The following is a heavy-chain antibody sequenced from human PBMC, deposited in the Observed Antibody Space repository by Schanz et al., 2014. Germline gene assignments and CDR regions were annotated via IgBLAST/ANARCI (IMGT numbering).Heavy chain of an antibody. J-gene: IGHJ4*02. CDR3: ARELRLEYYFDS. V-gene: IGHV1-46*01. Sequence: QVQLVQSGAEVKKPGASVKVSCKASGYTLTAYYMHWVRQAPGQGLEWMGIINPSGGSTSYAQKFQGRVTMTRDTSTSTVYMELSSLRSEDTAVYYCARELRLEYYFDSWGPGTLVTVSS. CDR1: GYTLTAYY. CDR2: INPSGGST. D-gene: IGHD4-17*01.